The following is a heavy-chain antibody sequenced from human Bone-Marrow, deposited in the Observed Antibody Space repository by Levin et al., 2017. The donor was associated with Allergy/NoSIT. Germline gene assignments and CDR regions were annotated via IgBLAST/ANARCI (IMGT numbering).Heavy chain of an antibody. Sequence: SQTLSLTCTVSGGSIRSGGYYWSWIRQHPGKGLEWIGYIYYSGSTYYNPSLKSRVTISVDTSKNQFSLKLSSVTAADTAVYYCASYCSGGSCYDNFDYWGQGTLVTVSS. CDR3: ASYCSGGSCYDNFDY. CDR2: IYYSGST. D-gene: IGHD2-15*01. J-gene: IGHJ4*02. V-gene: IGHV4-31*03. CDR1: GGSIRSGGYY.